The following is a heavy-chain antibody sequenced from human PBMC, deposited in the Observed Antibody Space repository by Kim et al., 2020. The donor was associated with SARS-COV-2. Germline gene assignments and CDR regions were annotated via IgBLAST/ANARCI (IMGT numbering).Heavy chain of an antibody. J-gene: IGHJ6*02. Sequence: GGSLRLSCAASGFTFSSYAMHWVRQAPGKGLEWVAVISYDGSNKYYADSVKGRFTISRDNSKNTLYLQMNSLRAEDTAVYYCARALGKGSYYNLGAVYYYYYGMDVWGQGTTVTVSS. D-gene: IGHD3-10*01. V-gene: IGHV3-30*04. CDR2: ISYDGSNK. CDR3: ARALGKGSYYNLGAVYYYYYGMDV. CDR1: GFTFSSYA.